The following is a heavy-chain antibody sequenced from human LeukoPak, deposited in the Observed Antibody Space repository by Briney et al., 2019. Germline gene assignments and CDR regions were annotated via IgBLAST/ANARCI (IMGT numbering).Heavy chain of an antibody. CDR1: GGSISSSSYY. Sequence: PSETLSLTCTVSGGSISSSSYYWGWIRQTPGKGLEWIGSIYYSGSTYYNPSLKSRVTISVDTSKNQFSLKLSSVTAADTAVYYCARHTEQQLPYFDYWGQGTLVTVSS. CDR3: ARHTEQQLPYFDY. J-gene: IGHJ4*02. CDR2: IYYSGST. D-gene: IGHD6-13*01. V-gene: IGHV4-39*01.